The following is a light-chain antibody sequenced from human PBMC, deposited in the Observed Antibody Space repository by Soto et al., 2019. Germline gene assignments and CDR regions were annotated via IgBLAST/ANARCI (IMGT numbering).Light chain of an antibody. CDR1: QGIRND. CDR2: AAS. J-gene: IGKJ1*01. Sequence: AIQMTQSPSSLSASVGDRVTITCRASQGIRNDLGWYQQKPGKAPELLIYAASNLQSGVPSRFSGSGSGTDFTLTISSLQPEDFATYYCQQYKSYRAFDQGTKVDIK. V-gene: IGKV1-6*01. CDR3: QQYKSYRA.